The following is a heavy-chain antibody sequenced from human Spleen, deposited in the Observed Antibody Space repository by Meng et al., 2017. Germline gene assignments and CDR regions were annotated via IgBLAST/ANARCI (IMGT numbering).Heavy chain of an antibody. D-gene: IGHD3-16*01. Sequence: QVQLVESGGGVVQPGGSLSLTFAASGFTFTDYAMHWVRQAPGKGLEWVAIVSHDGNSGCYADSVKGRFSISRDNFRNTQYLQMNSLRPEDTAVYYCARDKSHYDGRSGWFDPWGQGTLVTVSS. CDR1: GFTFTDYA. J-gene: IGHJ5*02. V-gene: IGHV3-30-3*01. CDR2: VSHDGNSG. CDR3: ARDKSHYDGRSGWFDP.